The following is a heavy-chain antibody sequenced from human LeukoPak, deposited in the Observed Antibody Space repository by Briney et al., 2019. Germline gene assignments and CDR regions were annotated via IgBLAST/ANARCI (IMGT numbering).Heavy chain of an antibody. CDR1: GFTFSNYA. V-gene: IGHV3-23*01. J-gene: IGHJ4*02. CDR2: ISTSGGGI. D-gene: IGHD3-22*01. Sequence: RPGGSLRLSCAASGFTFSNYAMSWVRQAPGKGLEWVSGISTSGGGIYYADSVKGRFTISRDNSMNTLYLQMYSLRADDTAVYYCARDGFDYYDSSGYYYFDSWGQGTLVTVSS. CDR3: ARDGFDYYDSSGYYYFDS.